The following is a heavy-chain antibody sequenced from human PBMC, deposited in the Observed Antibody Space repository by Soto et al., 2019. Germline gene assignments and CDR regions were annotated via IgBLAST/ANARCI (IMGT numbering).Heavy chain of an antibody. CDR1: IVRVKIYV. Sequence: PCCCMGLACASSIVRVKIYVVAWLLKNPGKGLEWASIINGTPGPAYYADSVKGRFTISRDNSKNMLYLQMDSLMVDDTAVYYCAYRTGFDYWGQGALVTVSS. CDR3: AYRTGFDY. CDR2: INGTPGPA. J-gene: IGHJ4*02. V-gene: IGHV3-23*01.